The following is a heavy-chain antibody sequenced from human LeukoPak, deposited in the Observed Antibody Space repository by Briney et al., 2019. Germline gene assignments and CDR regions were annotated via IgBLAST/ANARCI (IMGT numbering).Heavy chain of an antibody. V-gene: IGHV4-39*01. J-gene: IGHJ6*03. CDR3: AKHQESMIRGVLYHMDV. CDR1: GGSISNFDYY. Sequence: SETLSLTCTVSGGSISNFDYYWGWIRQPPGKGLEWIGSIYYSGNTYYSPSLKSRLTIPVDTSKNQFSLRLSSVTAADTAVYYCAKHQESMIRGVLYHMDVWGKGTTVSISS. D-gene: IGHD3-10*01. CDR2: IYYSGNT.